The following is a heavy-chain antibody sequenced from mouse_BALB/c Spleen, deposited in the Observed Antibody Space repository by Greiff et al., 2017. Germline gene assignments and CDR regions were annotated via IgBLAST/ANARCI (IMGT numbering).Heavy chain of an antibody. Sequence: VKLQESGAELVRPGASVTLSCKASGYTFTDYEMHWVKQTPVHGLEWIGAIDPETGGTAYNQKFKGKATLTADKSSSTAYMELRSLTSEDSAVYYCTRERGSSFAYWGQGTLVTVSA. J-gene: IGHJ3*01. CDR1: GYTFTDYE. CDR2: IDPETGGT. CDR3: TRERGSSFAY. D-gene: IGHD1-1*01. V-gene: IGHV1-15*01.